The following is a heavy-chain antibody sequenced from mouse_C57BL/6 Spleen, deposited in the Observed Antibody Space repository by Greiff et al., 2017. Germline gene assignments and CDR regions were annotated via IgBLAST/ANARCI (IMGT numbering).Heavy chain of an antibody. Sequence: VQLQQSGAELVRPGASVTLSCKASGYTFTDYEMHWVKQTPVHGLEWIGAIDPETGGTAYNQKFKGKAILTADKSSSPAYMELRSLTSEDSAVYYCTRHSNYVFAYWGQGTLVTVSA. J-gene: IGHJ3*01. CDR2: IDPETGGT. CDR3: TRHSNYVFAY. CDR1: GYTFTDYE. V-gene: IGHV1-15*01. D-gene: IGHD2-5*01.